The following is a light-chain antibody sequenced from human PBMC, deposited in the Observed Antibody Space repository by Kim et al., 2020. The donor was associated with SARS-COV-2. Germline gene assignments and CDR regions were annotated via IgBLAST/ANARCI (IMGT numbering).Light chain of an antibody. J-gene: IGLJ2*01. CDR3: SSYTSTNTLV. CDR1: GSVVGGYSH. CDR2: DVT. Sequence: GQSVTRSVSGGGSVVGGYSHVSWHQQYPGKAPKIMIYDVTKRPSGVSNRFSGSKSGNTASLTISGLQAEDEADYYCSSYTSTNTLVFGGGTKLTVL. V-gene: IGLV2-14*04.